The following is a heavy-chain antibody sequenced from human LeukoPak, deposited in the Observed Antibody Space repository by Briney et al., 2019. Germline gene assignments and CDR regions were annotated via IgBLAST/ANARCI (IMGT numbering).Heavy chain of an antibody. Sequence: ASETPSLTCTVSGGSISSSSYYWGWIRQPPGKGLEWIESIYYSGSTYYNPSLKSRVTISVDTSKNQFSLKLSSVTAADTAVYYCARQGIASAFDIWGQGTMVTVSS. D-gene: IGHD6-13*01. CDR3: ARQGIASAFDI. CDR2: IYYSGST. J-gene: IGHJ3*02. CDR1: GGSISSSSYY. V-gene: IGHV4-39*01.